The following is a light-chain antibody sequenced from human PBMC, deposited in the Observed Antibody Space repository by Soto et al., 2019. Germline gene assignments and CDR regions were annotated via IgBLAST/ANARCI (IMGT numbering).Light chain of an antibody. Sequence: DIQMTQSPSTLSSSVGDRVTITCRASQSISRGLAWYQQKPGKAPNLLIYDASTLESGVPSRFSGSGSGPEFTLTISSLQPADFATYYCLQDYNYPLTFGGGTKADIK. CDR2: DAS. J-gene: IGKJ4*01. V-gene: IGKV1-5*01. CDR1: QSISRG. CDR3: LQDYNYPLT.